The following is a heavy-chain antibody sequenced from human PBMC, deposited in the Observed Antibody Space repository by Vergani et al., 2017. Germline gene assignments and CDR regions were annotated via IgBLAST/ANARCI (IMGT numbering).Heavy chain of an antibody. Sequence: QVQLVQSGAEVKKPGASVKVSCKASGYTFTGYYMHWVRQAPGQGLEWMGWINPNSGGTNYAQKLQGRVTMTTDTSTSTAYMELRSLRSDDTAVYYCARDCSGGSCYSYFDYWGQGTLVTVSS. CDR3: ARDCSGGSCYSYFDY. V-gene: IGHV1-2*02. CDR1: GYTFTGYY. J-gene: IGHJ4*02. CDR2: INPNSGGT. D-gene: IGHD2-15*01.